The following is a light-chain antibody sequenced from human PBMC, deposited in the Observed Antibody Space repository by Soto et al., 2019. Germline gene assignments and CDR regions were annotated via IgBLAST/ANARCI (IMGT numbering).Light chain of an antibody. V-gene: IGKV3D-20*02. J-gene: IGKJ4*01. CDR3: QQRSNWPPNT. Sequence: EIVLTQSPGTLSFSPGERATLSCRASHSVSSSYLAWYQQKPGQAPRLLIYGTSSRATGIPDRFSGSGSGTDFTLTISRLEPEDFAVYYCQQRSNWPPNTFGGGTKVDIK. CDR2: GTS. CDR1: HSVSSSY.